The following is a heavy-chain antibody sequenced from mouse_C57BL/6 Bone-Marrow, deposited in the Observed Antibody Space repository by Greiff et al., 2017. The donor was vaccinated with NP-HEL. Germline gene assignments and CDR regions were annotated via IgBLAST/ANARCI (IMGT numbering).Heavy chain of an antibody. CDR3: ARQIATVVATDY. V-gene: IGHV1-9*01. J-gene: IGHJ2*01. Sequence: QVLLQQSGAELMKSGASVKLSCMATGYTLTGYWIEWVKQRPGRGLEWIGEILPGSGSTNYNERFKGKATFTADTSSNTAYMQLSSLTTEDSAIYYCARQIATVVATDYWGQGTTLTVSS. CDR2: ILPGSGST. D-gene: IGHD1-1*01. CDR1: GYTLTGYW.